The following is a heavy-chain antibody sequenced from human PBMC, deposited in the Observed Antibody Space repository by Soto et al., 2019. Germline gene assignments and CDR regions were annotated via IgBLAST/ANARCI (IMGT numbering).Heavy chain of an antibody. D-gene: IGHD2-2*01. CDR1: GGSFSGYY. CDR2: INHSGST. Sequence: SETLSLTCAVYGGSFSGYYWSWIRQPPGKGLEWIGEINHSGSTNYNPSLKSRVTISVDTSKNQFSLKLSSVTAADTAVYYCARGEVGCSSTSCYAETRMPKWFDPWGQGTLVTVSS. J-gene: IGHJ5*02. CDR3: ARGEVGCSSTSCYAETRMPKWFDP. V-gene: IGHV4-34*01.